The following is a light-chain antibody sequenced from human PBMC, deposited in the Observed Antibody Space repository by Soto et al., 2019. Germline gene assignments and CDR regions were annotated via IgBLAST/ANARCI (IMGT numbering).Light chain of an antibody. CDR2: DAS. J-gene: IGKJ2*01. CDR1: QSVSSH. Sequence: EVALTQSPATLSLSPGERATLSCRASQSVSSHLAWYQQKPGQAPRLIIYDASNRATGIPDRFSGSGSGTDFTLTISSLEPEDFAVYYCQQRSNGPAFTFGQGTRLDIK. V-gene: IGKV3-11*01. CDR3: QQRSNGPAFT.